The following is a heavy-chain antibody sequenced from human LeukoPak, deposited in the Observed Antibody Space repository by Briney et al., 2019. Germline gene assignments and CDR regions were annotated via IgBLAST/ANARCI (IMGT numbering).Heavy chain of an antibody. CDR3: ASGVVREAFDI. V-gene: IGHV4-39*07. D-gene: IGHD3-3*01. J-gene: IGHJ3*02. Sequence: SETLSLTCTVSGGSISSNSYYWGWIRQPPGKGLEWIGNIHYSGSTYYNPSLKGRVTISVVDTSKNQFSLKLSSVTAADTAVYYCASGVVREAFDIWGQGTMVTVSS. CDR1: GGSISSNSYY. CDR2: IHYSGST.